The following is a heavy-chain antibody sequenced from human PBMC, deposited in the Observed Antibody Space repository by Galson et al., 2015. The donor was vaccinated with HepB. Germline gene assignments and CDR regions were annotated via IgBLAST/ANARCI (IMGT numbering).Heavy chain of an antibody. CDR1: GFTFTLYG. CDR3: AKALGWSLFKEDPFDM. CDR2: ISYDGSIE. D-gene: IGHD2-21*01. V-gene: IGHV3-30*18. J-gene: IGHJ3*02. Sequence: SLRLSCAASGFTFTLYGMHWVRQAPGKGVEWMAFISYDGSIEYYAESVKGRFTISRDNSKNTLYLQMNRLGAEDTSVYYCAKALGWSLFKEDPFDMWGQGTMVTVSS.